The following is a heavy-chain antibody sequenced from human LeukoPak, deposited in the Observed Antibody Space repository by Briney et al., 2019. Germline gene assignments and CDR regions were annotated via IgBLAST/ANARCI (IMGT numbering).Heavy chain of an antibody. V-gene: IGHV1-2*02. CDR2: INPNSGGT. CDR3: ARDRGIAVAGPLDY. J-gene: IGHJ4*02. D-gene: IGHD6-19*01. CDR1: GYTFTGYY. Sequence: ASVKVSCKASGYTFTGYYMHWVRQAPGQGLEWMGWINPNSGGTNYAQKFQGRVTMTRDTSISTAYMELSRLRSDDTAVYYCARDRGIAVAGPLDYWGQGTLVTVSS.